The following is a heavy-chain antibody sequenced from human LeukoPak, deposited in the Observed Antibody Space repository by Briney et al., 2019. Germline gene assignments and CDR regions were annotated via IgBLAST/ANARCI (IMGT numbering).Heavy chain of an antibody. D-gene: IGHD3-9*01. CDR1: GFTFSNAW. CDR3: TTLRYFDWFDY. Sequence: PGGSLRLSCAASGFTFSNAWMSWVRQAPGKGLEWVGRIKSKTDGGTTDYAAPVKGRFTISRDDSKNTLYQQMNSLKTEDTAVYYCTTLRYFDWFDYWGQGTLVTVSS. CDR2: IKSKTDGGTT. J-gene: IGHJ4*02. V-gene: IGHV3-15*01.